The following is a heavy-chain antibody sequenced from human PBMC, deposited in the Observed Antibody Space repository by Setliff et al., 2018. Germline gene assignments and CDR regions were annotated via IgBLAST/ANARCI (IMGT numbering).Heavy chain of an antibody. CDR2: ISSTSDTK. V-gene: IGHV3-48*04. CDR1: GFTFSNYR. J-gene: IGHJ4*02. CDR3: TTGYISGYYIGH. Sequence: GGSLRLSCAASGFTFSNYRMNWVRQAPGKGLEWISHISSTSDTKYYADSVRGRFTISRDNARDSLYLQMNSLKTEDTAAYYCTTGYISGYYIGHWGLGTLVTVSS. D-gene: IGHD6-19*01.